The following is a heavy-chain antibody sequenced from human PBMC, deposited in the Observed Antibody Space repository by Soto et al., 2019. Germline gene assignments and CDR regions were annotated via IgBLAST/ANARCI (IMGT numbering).Heavy chain of an antibody. CDR2: INSDGSST. CDR1: GFTFSSYW. CDR3: ARDRYPYCSSTSCYSWNTQDDAFDI. J-gene: IGHJ3*02. Sequence: PGGSLRLSCAASGFTFSSYWMHWVRQAPGKGLVWVSRINSDGSSTSYADSVKGRFTISRDNAKNTLYLQMNSLRAEDTAVYYCARDRYPYCSSTSCYSWNTQDDAFDIWGQGTMVTVSS. V-gene: IGHV3-74*01. D-gene: IGHD2-2*01.